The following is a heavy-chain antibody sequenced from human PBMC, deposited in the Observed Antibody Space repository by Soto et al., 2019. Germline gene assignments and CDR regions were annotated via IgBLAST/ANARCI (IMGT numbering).Heavy chain of an antibody. CDR1: GYTFTSYD. J-gene: IGHJ6*03. CDR2: MNPNSGNT. Sequence: ASVKVSFRASGYTFTSYDINWVRQAPGQGLEWMGWMNPNSGNTGYAQKFQGRVTMTRNTSISTAYMELSSLRSEDTAVYYCARGVRMVIDNYYYYMDVWGKGTTVTVSS. V-gene: IGHV1-8*01. CDR3: ARGVRMVIDNYYYYMDV. D-gene: IGHD3-16*02.